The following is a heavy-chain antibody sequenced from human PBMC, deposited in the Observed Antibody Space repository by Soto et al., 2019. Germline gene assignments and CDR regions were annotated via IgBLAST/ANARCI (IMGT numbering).Heavy chain of an antibody. CDR2: TIPILVMS. D-gene: IGHD3-10*01. J-gene: IGHJ4*01. Sequence: QVQLVQSGPEVKMPGSSVKVSCKASGDTFNSYTINWVRQAPGQGLQWMGRTIPILVMSNYALKFQCRVTITAEKSTATADMELSRLRSDVTDVYYGVASYGSGCRSFDFWGYRALVTVSS. V-gene: IGHV1-69*02. CDR1: GDTFNSYT. CDR3: VASYGSGCRSFDF.